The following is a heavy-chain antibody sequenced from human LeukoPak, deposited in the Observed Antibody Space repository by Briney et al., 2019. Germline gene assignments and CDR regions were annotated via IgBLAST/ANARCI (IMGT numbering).Heavy chain of an antibody. J-gene: IGHJ5*02. CDR3: ARGSGEDWFDP. V-gene: IGHV1-69*05. Sequence: SVKVSCKASGGTFSSYAISWVRQAPGQGLEWMGGIIPIFGTANYAQKLQGRVTITTDESSRTVYITLTSLIYEDTAIYYCARGSGEDWFDPWGQGTLVTVSS. CDR1: GGTFSSYA. CDR2: IIPIFGTA.